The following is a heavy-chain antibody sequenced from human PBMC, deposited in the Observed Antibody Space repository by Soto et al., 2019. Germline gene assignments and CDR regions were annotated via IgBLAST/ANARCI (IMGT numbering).Heavy chain of an antibody. CDR3: ALPRLDYFYYYGMDV. CDR1: GFIFSSYG. Sequence: QVQLVESGGGVVQPGRALRLSCEASGFIFSSYGMHWVRQAPGKGLEWVAVISNDALNKYYADSVRGRFTISRDDSKNTLYLQMHSLTAEDAAVYYCALPRLDYFYYYGMDVWGQGTTVTVSS. CDR2: ISNDALNK. V-gene: IGHV3-30*03. J-gene: IGHJ6*02.